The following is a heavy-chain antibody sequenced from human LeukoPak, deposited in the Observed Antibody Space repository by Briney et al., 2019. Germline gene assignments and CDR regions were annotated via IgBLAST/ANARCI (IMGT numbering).Heavy chain of an antibody. CDR2: INHYGRR. J-gene: IGHJ3*02. D-gene: IGHD3-10*01. CDR3: ARPILLWFGETHGAFDI. V-gene: IGHV4-34*01. CDR1: GGSFSDYY. Sequence: SETLSLTCGVYGGSFSDYYWRWIRQPPGKGLEWIGEINHYGRRNYNPSLKSRVTISVDTSKNQFSLKLSSVTAADTAVYFCARPILLWFGETHGAFDIWGQGTMVTVSS.